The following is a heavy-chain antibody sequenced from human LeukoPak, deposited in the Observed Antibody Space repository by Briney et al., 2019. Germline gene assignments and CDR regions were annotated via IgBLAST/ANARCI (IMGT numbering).Heavy chain of an antibody. D-gene: IGHD3-3*01. V-gene: IGHV3-74*01. Sequence: GGSLRLSCAVSGLTFSSYWMHWVRQAPGKGLVWVSRINREGSSTSYADSVKGRFTISRDNAKNTLFLQMNSLRAEDTAVYYCAKAGRSGPNLGSPWFDPWGQGTLVTVSS. CDR1: GLTFSSYW. CDR2: INREGSST. CDR3: AKAGRSGPNLGSPWFDP. J-gene: IGHJ5*02.